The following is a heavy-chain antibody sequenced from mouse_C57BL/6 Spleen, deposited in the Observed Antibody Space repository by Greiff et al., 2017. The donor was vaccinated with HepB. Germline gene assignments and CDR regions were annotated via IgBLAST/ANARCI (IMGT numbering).Heavy chain of an antibody. CDR1: GFTFSNYW. D-gene: IGHD1-1*01. Sequence: EVQGVESGGGLVQPGGSMKLSCVASGFTFSNYWMNWVRQSPEKGLEWVAQIRLKSDNYATHYAESVKGRFTISRDDSKSSVYLQMNNLRAEDTGMYYCILLRFPYYWGQGTTLTVSS. V-gene: IGHV6-3*01. J-gene: IGHJ2*01. CDR2: IRLKSDNYAT. CDR3: ILLRFPYY.